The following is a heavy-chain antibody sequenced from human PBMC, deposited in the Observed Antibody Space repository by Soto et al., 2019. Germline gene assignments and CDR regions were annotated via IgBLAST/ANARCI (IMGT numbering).Heavy chain of an antibody. V-gene: IGHV3-48*01. CDR1: GFSFSLGS. CDR3: ARDPSDIVVVPPANIKKPPLHFPDI. Sequence: RGSLKLSCAAYGFSFSLGSMNLVRQAPGKGLEWVSYISSSSSTIYYADSVKGRFTISRDNAKNSLYLQMNSLRAEDTAVYYCARDPSDIVVVPPANIKKPPLHFPDIWGQGTMVTVSS. J-gene: IGHJ3*02. D-gene: IGHD2-2*01. CDR2: ISSSSSTI.